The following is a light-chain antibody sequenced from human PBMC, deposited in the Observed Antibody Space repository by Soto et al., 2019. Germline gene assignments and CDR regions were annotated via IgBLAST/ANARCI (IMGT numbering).Light chain of an antibody. Sequence: QSVLTQPAAVSGSPGQSITISCTGTSSDVGGYRYVSWYQQSPGEAPILIIYEVSNRPSGISNRFSGSKSGNTASLIISGLQAEDEADYYCSSYTSSATWVFGGGTQLTVL. CDR3: SSYTSSATWV. J-gene: IGLJ3*02. CDR1: SSDVGGYRY. CDR2: EVS. V-gene: IGLV2-14*01.